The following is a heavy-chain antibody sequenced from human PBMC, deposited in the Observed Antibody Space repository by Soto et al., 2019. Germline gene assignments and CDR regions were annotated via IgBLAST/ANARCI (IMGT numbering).Heavy chain of an antibody. D-gene: IGHD1-26*01. V-gene: IGHV4-59*01. J-gene: IGHJ6*02. CDR3: ARVARATGTYSYYYYGMDV. Sequence: PSETLSLTCTVSGGSISSYYWSLIRQPPGKGLEWIGDIYYSGSTNYNPSLQSRFTISVDTSKNQCSPKLSSVTAADTAVYYCARVARATGTYSYYYYGMDVWGQGTMVTVSS. CDR2: IYYSGST. CDR1: GGSISSYY.